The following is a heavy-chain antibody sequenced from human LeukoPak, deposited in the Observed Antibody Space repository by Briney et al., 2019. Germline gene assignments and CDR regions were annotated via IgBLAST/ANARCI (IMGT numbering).Heavy chain of an antibody. CDR1: GFTFSSYA. CDR2: ISGSGGST. D-gene: IGHD5-18*01. V-gene: IGHV3-23*01. CDR3: AKGTHSGYSYGYYYYYYMDV. J-gene: IGHJ6*03. Sequence: AGGSLRLSCAASGFTFSSYAMSWVRQAPGKGLEWVSAISGSGGSTYYADSVKGRFTISRDNSKNTLYLQMNSLRAEDTAVYYCAKGTHSGYSYGYYYYYYMDVWGKGTTVIVSS.